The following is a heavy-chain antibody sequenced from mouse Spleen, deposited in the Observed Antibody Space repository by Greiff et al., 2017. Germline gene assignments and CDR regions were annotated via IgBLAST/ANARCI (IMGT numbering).Heavy chain of an antibody. J-gene: IGHJ1*01. CDR2: ISSGSSTI. CDR1: GFTFSDYG. V-gene: IGHV5-17*01. CDR3: ARDFGNYWYFDV. Sequence: DVMLVESGGGLVKPGGSLKLSCAASGFTFSDYGMHWVRQAPEKGLEWVAYISSGSSTIYYADTVKGRFTISRDNAKNTLFLQMTSLRSEDTAMYYCARDFGNYWYFDVWGAGTTVTVSS. D-gene: IGHD2-1*01.